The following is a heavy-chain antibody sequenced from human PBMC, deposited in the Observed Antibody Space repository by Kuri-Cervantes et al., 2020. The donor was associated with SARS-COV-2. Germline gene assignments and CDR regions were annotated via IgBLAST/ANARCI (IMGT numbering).Heavy chain of an antibody. D-gene: IGHD3-3*01. Sequence: LSLTCAASGFTFSSYSMNWVRQAPGKGLEWVSSISSSSSYIYYADSVKGRFTISRDNAKNSLYLQMNSLRAEDTAVYYCARDQGLRFLEWDGIDYWGQGTLVTVSS. CDR1: GFTFSSYS. V-gene: IGHV3-21*01. CDR3: ARDQGLRFLEWDGIDY. J-gene: IGHJ4*02. CDR2: ISSSSSYI.